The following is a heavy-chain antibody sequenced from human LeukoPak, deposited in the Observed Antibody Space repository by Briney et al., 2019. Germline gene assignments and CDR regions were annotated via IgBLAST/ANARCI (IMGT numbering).Heavy chain of an antibody. CDR1: GGSISSNTYY. CDR2: IYYSGST. J-gene: IGHJ4*02. V-gene: IGHV4-39*02. Sequence: SETLSLTCTVSGGSISSNTYYWGWIRQPPGKSLEWIGSIYYSGSTYYNPSLKSRVTISVDTSKNQFSLRLSSVTAADTAVYYCARDFPDWNGYYVFDYWGQGTLVTVSS. CDR3: ARDFPDWNGYYVFDY. D-gene: IGHD3-3*01.